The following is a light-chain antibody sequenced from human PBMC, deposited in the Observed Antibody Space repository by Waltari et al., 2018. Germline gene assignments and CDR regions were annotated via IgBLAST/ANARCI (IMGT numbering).Light chain of an antibody. V-gene: IGKV2D-29*01. J-gene: IGKJ4*01. CDR2: EVS. CDR1: QSLLHSDGKTL. CDR3: MQSIQFPLT. Sequence: DVVMTQTPLALSVTPGQPASISCKSSQSLLHSDGKTLLYWYLQKPGQPQQLLIDEVSNRFSGVPDRFSGSGSGTDFTLKISRVEAEDVGLYYCMQSIQFPLTFGGGTKV.